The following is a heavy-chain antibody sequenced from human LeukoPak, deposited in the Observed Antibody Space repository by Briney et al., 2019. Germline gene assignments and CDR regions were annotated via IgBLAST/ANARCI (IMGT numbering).Heavy chain of an antibody. CDR1: GFTFSNYW. CDR2: IKKDGSEK. CDR3: ARENLYFGAALDY. J-gene: IGHJ4*02. D-gene: IGHD3-10*01. Sequence: GGSLRLSCAASGFTFSNYWMTWVRQAPGKGLEWVANIKKDGSEKYYVDSVKGRFTVSRDNAKNSVYLQMNSLRAEDTAVYYCARENLYFGAALDYWGQGTLVTVSS. V-gene: IGHV3-7*01.